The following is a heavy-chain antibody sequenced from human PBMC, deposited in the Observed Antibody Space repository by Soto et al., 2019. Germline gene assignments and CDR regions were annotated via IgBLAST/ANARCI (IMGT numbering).Heavy chain of an antibody. V-gene: IGHV1-18*01. CDR2: ISAYNGNT. D-gene: IGHD1-26*01. J-gene: IGHJ4*02. CDR3: ARDSVRIGSYSGY. Sequence: QVQLVQSGAEVKKPGASVKVSCKASGYTFSTYGIAWVRQAPGEGLEWVGSISAYNGNTNYAQKFKGRVTMTTDTSTSTAYMELRSLTSDDTAVYYCARDSVRIGSYSGYWGQGTLVTVSS. CDR1: GYTFSTYG.